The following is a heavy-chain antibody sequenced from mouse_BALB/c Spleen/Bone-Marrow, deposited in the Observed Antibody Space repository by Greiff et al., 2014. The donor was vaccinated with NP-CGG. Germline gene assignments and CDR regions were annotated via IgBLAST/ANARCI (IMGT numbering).Heavy chain of an antibody. V-gene: IGHV14-3*02. D-gene: IGHD2-2*01. J-gene: IGHJ2*01. CDR1: GFNIKDTY. CDR3: ASYVYGYYFDY. CDR2: IDPANGNX. Sequence: VQLKESGAELVKPGASVELSCTASGFNIKDTYMHWVKQRPEQGLEWIGRIDPANGNXXXXXXFXGXASXXADTSSNTAYLQLSSLTSEDTAVYYCASYVYGYYFDYWGQGTTLTVSS.